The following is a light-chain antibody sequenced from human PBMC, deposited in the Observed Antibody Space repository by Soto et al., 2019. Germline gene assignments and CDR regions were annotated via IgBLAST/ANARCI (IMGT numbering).Light chain of an antibody. J-gene: IGKJ3*01. CDR2: DAS. V-gene: IGKV3-11*01. CDR3: QLYDGSLFT. CDR1: QSIDTY. Sequence: EIVLTQSPATLSSSPGERATLSCRASQSIDTYLAWYQQKPGQAPRLLIYDASDRATGIPARFSGSGSGTAFTLTISGLEPEDFALYYCQLYDGSLFTFGPGTKVDIK.